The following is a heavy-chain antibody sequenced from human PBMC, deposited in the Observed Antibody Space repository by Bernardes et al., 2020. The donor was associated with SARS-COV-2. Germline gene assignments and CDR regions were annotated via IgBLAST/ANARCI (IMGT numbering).Heavy chain of an antibody. Sequence: ASVKVSCKASGYTFTGYYMHWVRQAPGQGLEWMGWINPNSGGANYAQKFQGWVTMTRDTSISTAYMELSRLRSDDTAVYYCARDKSIVVVTAPLFGMDVWDQGTTVTVSS. CDR1: GYTFTGYY. V-gene: IGHV1-2*04. CDR2: INPNSGGA. J-gene: IGHJ6*02. D-gene: IGHD2-21*02. CDR3: ARDKSIVVVTAPLFGMDV.